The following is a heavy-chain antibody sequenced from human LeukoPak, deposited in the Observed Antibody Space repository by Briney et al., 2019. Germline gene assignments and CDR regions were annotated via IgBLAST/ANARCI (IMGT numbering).Heavy chain of an antibody. CDR2: IYYSGST. V-gene: IGHV4-59*12. D-gene: IGHD2-2*01. Sequence: SETLSLTCTVSGGSISSYYWSWIRQPPGKGLEWIGYIYYSGSTNYNPSLKSRVTISVDTSKNQFSLKLSSVTAADTAVYYCVRVDASDAFDIWGQGTMVTVSS. CDR1: GGSISSYY. J-gene: IGHJ3*02. CDR3: VRVDASDAFDI.